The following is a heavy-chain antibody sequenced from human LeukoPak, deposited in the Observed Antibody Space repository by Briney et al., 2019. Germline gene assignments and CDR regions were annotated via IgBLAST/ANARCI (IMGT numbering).Heavy chain of an antibody. CDR3: ARAMSYYDILTGYSD. J-gene: IGHJ4*02. Sequence: GGSLRLSCAASGFTFSDYYMSWIRQAPGKGLEWVSYISSSGNIIYYADSVKGRFTISRDNAKNTLYLQMNSLRAEDTAVYYCARAMSYYDILTGYSDWGQGTLVTVSS. CDR2: ISSSGNII. V-gene: IGHV3-11*04. D-gene: IGHD3-9*01. CDR1: GFTFSDYY.